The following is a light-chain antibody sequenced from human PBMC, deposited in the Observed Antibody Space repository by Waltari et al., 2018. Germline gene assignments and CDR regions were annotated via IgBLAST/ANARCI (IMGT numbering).Light chain of an antibody. Sequence: DIQMTQSPSSLSASIGDRVTITCQASQDIDKFLNWYQQKPGKAPTVLIYDVSYLETGVPSRFSGSRSGTYFTFTISSLQPEDIATYYCQQYVNLPYTFGQGTKLEIK. J-gene: IGKJ2*01. V-gene: IGKV1-33*01. CDR1: QDIDKF. CDR2: DVS. CDR3: QQYVNLPYT.